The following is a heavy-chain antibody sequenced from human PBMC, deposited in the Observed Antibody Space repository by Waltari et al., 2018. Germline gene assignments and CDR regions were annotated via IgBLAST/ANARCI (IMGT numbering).Heavy chain of an antibody. V-gene: IGHV5-51*03. J-gene: IGHJ3*02. D-gene: IGHD1-26*01. CDR1: GYSFTSYW. CDR2: IYPGDSDT. CDR3: ASPAGIVGATTHQDGAFDI. Sequence: EVQLVQSGAEVKKPGESLKISCKGSGYSFTSYWIGWVRQMPGKGLEWMGIIYPGDSDTRYSPSFQGQGTSSADKSISTSYLQWSSLKASDTAMYYCASPAGIVGATTHQDGAFDIWGQGTMVTVSS.